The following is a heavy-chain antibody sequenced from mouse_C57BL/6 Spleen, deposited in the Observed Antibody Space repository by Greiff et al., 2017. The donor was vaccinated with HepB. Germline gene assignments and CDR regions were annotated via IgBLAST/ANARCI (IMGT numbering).Heavy chain of an antibody. Sequence: QVQLQQSGAELVRPGSSVKLSCKASGYTFTSYWMHWVKQRPIQGLEWIGNIDPSDSETHYNQKFKDKATLTVDKSSSTAYMQLSSLTSEDSAVYYCARSGISGLYAMDYWGQGTSVTVSS. CDR1: GYTFTSYW. CDR2: IDPSDSET. J-gene: IGHJ4*01. V-gene: IGHV1-52*01. CDR3: ARSGISGLYAMDY. D-gene: IGHD3-2*02.